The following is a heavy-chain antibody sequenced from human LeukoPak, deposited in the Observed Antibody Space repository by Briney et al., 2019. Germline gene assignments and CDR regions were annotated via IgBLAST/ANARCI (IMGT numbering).Heavy chain of an antibody. Sequence: GSLRLSCAASGFTFSSYGMHWVRQAPGKGLEWVAVISYDGSNKYYADSVKGRFTISRDNSKNTLYLQMNSLRAEDTAVYYCAKGPHSSSLAYWGQGTLVTVSS. CDR3: AKGPHSSSLAY. CDR2: ISYDGSNK. V-gene: IGHV3-30*18. CDR1: GFTFSSYG. D-gene: IGHD6-13*01. J-gene: IGHJ4*02.